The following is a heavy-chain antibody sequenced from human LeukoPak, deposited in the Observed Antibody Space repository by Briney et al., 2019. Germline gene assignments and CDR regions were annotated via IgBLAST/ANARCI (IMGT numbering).Heavy chain of an antibody. Sequence: GASVKVSCKASGYTFTDYYMHWVRQAPGQGLEWMGWINPYSGGTNYAQNFQGRVTMTRGTSISTGYVELSRLGSDDTAVYYCARIRGGNNYHFDYWGQGTLVTVSS. J-gene: IGHJ4*02. CDR2: INPYSGGT. D-gene: IGHD1-26*01. V-gene: IGHV1-2*02. CDR1: GYTFTDYY. CDR3: ARIRGGNNYHFDY.